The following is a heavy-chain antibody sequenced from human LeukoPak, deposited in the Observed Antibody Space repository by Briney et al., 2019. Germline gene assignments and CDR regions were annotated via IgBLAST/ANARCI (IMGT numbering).Heavy chain of an antibody. CDR1: GFTFSSYA. CDR2: ISGSGGST. Sequence: GGSLRLSCAASGFTFSSYAMSWVRQAPGKGLEWVSAISGSGGSTYYADSVRGRFTISRDDSKNTLYLQMNSLRAEDTAVYYCVRRAGGYSHPYDYWGQGTLVTVSS. J-gene: IGHJ4*02. V-gene: IGHV3-23*01. D-gene: IGHD4-23*01. CDR3: VRRAGGYSHPYDY.